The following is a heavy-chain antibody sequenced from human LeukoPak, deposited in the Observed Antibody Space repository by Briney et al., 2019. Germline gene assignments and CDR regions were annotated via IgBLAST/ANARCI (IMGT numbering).Heavy chain of an antibody. V-gene: IGHV4-59*01. J-gene: IGHJ4*02. CDR3: ARGGIVATIPDFDY. D-gene: IGHD5-12*01. CDR1: GGSISSYY. CDR2: IYYSGRT. Sequence: SETLSLTCTVSGGSISSYYWSWIRQPPGKGLESIGYIYYSGRTNYNPSPKSRVTISVDTSKNQFSLKLSSVTAADTAVYYCARGGIVATIPDFDYWGQGTLVTVSS.